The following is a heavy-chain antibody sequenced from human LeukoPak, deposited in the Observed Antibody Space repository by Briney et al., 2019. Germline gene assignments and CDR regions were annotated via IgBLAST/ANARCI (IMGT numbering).Heavy chain of an antibody. Sequence: PGGSLRLSCAASGLTFSTYSMNWVRQAPGKGLEWVSSISSTSGYISYTDSVKGRFTISRDNAKNSLYLQMNSLRAEDTAVYYCTRRYCTATNCYSFDYWGQGTLVTVSS. D-gene: IGHD2-15*01. V-gene: IGHV3-21*01. CDR2: ISSTSGYI. CDR3: TRRYCTATNCYSFDY. CDR1: GLTFSTYS. J-gene: IGHJ4*02.